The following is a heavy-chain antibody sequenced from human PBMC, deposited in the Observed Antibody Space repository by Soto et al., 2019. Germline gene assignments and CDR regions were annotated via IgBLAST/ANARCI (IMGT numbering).Heavy chain of an antibody. CDR2: IYYSGST. J-gene: IGHJ6*02. CDR1: GGSVNSGSYY. V-gene: IGHV4-61*01. D-gene: IGHD2-2*01. Sequence: SETLSLTCTVSGGSVNSGSYYWSWIRQPPGKGLEWIGYIYYSGSTNYNPSLKSRVTISVDTSKNQFSLKLSSVTAADTAVYYCARDRILCSSTSCFGMDVWGQGTTVTVSS. CDR3: ARDRILCSSTSCFGMDV.